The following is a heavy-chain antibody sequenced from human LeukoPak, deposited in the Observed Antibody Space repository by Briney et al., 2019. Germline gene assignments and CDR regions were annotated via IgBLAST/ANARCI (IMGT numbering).Heavy chain of an antibody. J-gene: IGHJ5*02. Sequence: GGSLRLSCAASGFTFTTYSMNWVRQAPGKGLEGFSSISSSSSYIYYADSVKGRFTIPRDNAKNSLDLQMNSRRGEDTADYYCARGAAANNWFDPWGKGTLVTVSS. D-gene: IGHD6-13*01. CDR1: GFTFTTYS. CDR3: ARGAAANNWFDP. CDR2: ISSSSSYI. V-gene: IGHV3-21*03.